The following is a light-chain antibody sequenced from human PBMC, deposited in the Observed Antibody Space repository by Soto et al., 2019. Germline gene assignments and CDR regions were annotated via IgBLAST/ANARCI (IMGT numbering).Light chain of an antibody. CDR1: QSISTK. CDR2: GAS. Sequence: EIVMTQSPATLSVSPGEGVTLSCRASQSISTKLAWYQQKPGQAPRVLIYGASTRATGVPARFSGSGSGTEFSLTISSLQSEDLAVYFCQHYNDWRWTFGQGTKVEIK. V-gene: IGKV3-15*01. CDR3: QHYNDWRWT. J-gene: IGKJ1*01.